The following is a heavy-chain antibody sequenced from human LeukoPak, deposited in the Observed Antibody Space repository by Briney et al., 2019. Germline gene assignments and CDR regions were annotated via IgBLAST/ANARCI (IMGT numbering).Heavy chain of an antibody. CDR1: GYTLTELS. CDR2: FDPEDGET. V-gene: IGHV1-24*01. CDR3: ARARRDGYR. D-gene: IGHD5-12*01. Sequence: ASVKVSCKVSGYTLTELSMHWVRQAPGKGLEWMGGFDPEDGETIYAQKFQGRVTMTRNTSISTAYMELSSLRSEDTAAYYCARARRDGYRWGQGTLVTVSS. J-gene: IGHJ5*02.